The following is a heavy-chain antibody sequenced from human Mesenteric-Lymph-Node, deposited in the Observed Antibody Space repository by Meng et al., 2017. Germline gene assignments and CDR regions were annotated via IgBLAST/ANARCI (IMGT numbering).Heavy chain of an antibody. V-gene: IGHV1-2*06. J-gene: IGHJ4*02. Sequence: ASVKVSCKASGYTFTGYYMHWVRQAPGQGLEWMGRINPRTGDTKYAQNFQGRVTMTTDTSNSTAYMELTGLTHDDAAVYYCAAGDYSAFFPDYWGQGTLVTVSS. CDR2: INPRTGDT. CDR1: GYTFTGYY. D-gene: IGHD2-15*01. CDR3: AAGDYSAFFPDY.